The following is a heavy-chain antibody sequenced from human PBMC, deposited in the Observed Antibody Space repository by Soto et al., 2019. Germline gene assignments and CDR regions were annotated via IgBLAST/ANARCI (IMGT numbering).Heavy chain of an antibody. V-gene: IGHV4-59*01. CDR2: IHSGGHS. CDR3: GRELFGRSVWIDP. D-gene: IGHD3-10*01. Sequence: TSETLSLTCTVSGCSMNNNSWSWIRQPPGKGLEWIAWIHSGGHSSSNPSLRSRVTMSVDTSKNQFSLKLSSVTAADTAVYYCGRELFGRSVWIDPWGQGTLVTVSS. CDR1: GCSMNNNS. J-gene: IGHJ5*02.